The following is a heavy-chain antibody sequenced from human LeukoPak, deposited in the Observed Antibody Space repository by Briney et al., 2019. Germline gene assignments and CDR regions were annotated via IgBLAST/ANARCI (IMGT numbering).Heavy chain of an antibody. CDR2: VSIDGSNK. J-gene: IGHJ4*02. Sequence: GGSLRLSCAASGFTFSNYDMHWVRQAPGKGLEWVAGVSIDGSNKYYADSVRGRFTISRDDSKNTLYLQMNSLRAEDTAVYYCAKDEGGGQGTLVTVSS. V-gene: IGHV3-30*18. CDR3: AKDEG. CDR1: GFTFSNYD.